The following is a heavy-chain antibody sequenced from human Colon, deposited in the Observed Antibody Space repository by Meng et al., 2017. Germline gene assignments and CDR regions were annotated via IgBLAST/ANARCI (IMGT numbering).Heavy chain of an antibody. J-gene: IGHJ4*02. CDR1: GFTFSDSY. CDR2: ISRSATSK. Sequence: GGPLRLSCTASGFTFSDSYMSWVRQAPGKGLEWISYISRSATSKYYPDSVKGRFTISRDNAKNSLYLQMISPRAEDTAVYYCAGELVVAGTFDYWGQGTRVTVSS. V-gene: IGHV3-11*04. CDR3: AGELVVAGTFDY. D-gene: IGHD6-19*01.